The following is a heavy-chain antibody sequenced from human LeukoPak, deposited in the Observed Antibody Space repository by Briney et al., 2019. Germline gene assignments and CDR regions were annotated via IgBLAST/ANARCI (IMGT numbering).Heavy chain of an antibody. D-gene: IGHD3-10*01. CDR1: GVTVTNAW. J-gene: IGHJ4*02. CDR2: HKRKTAGGTT. Sequence: PGGSLRLSCAASGVTVTNAWMSWVRQAPGKGLQWVGRHKRKTAGGTTDYAAPVQGRFTISTDDSKNTLYLQMNSLRPEDTAIYYCAKLFESGTYNNFFHYWGQGTLVTVFS. V-gene: IGHV3-15*01. CDR3: AKLFESGTYNNFFHY.